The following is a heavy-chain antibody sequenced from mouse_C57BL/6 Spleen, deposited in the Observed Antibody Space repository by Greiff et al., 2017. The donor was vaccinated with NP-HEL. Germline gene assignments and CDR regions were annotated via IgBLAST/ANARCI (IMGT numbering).Heavy chain of an antibody. Sequence: EVQLQQSGPELVKPGASVKISCKASGYTFTDYYMNWVKQSHGKSLEWIGDINPNNGGTSYNQKFKGKATLTVDKSSSTAYMELRSLASEDSAVYYCARYEGYDYDEGDYWGQGTTLTVSS. D-gene: IGHD2-4*01. CDR3: ARYEGYDYDEGDY. CDR2: INPNNGGT. CDR1: GYTFTDYY. V-gene: IGHV1-26*01. J-gene: IGHJ2*01.